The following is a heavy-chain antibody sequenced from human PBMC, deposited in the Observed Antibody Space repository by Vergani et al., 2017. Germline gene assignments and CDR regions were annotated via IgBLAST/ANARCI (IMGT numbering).Heavy chain of an antibody. CDR2: IYPGDSDT. CDR3: ARPQRGIVGATAVDY. V-gene: IGHV5-51*01. D-gene: IGHD1-26*01. J-gene: IGHJ4*02. Sequence: EVQLVQSGAEVKKPGESLKISCKGSGYSFTSYWIGWVRQMPGKGLEWLGIIYPGDSDTRYSPSFQGQVTISADTSISTPYLQWSSLKASDTAMYYCARPQRGIVGATAVDYWGQGTLVTVSS. CDR1: GYSFTSYW.